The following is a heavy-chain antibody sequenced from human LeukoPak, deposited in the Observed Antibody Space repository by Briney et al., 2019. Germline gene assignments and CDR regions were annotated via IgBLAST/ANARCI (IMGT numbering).Heavy chain of an antibody. V-gene: IGHV4-59*01. CDR3: AGGGVYGVGQSAVTTDY. Sequence: SETLSLTCTVFGGSFSSFYWSWIRQPPGKGLEWIGYIYYSGRTKYNPSLKSRVTMSVDTSRNQLSLKLSSVTAADTAVYYCAGGGVYGVGQSAVTTDYWGQGTLVTVSS. CDR2: IYYSGRT. J-gene: IGHJ4*02. D-gene: IGHD2-8*01. CDR1: GGSFSSFY.